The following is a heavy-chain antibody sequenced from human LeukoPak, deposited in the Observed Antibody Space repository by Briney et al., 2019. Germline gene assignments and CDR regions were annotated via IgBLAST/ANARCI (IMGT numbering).Heavy chain of an antibody. Sequence: SETLSLTCTVSRGSISGYSWSWLRKSPGGGLEWVGYIYYSGDTAYNPSLRSRVTLSVDTSKNQFSLQLRSVTTADTAVYYCVRGPYGASISKWFDPWGQGTQVIVSP. CDR1: RGSISGYS. V-gene: IGHV4-59*01. CDR3: VRGPYGASISKWFDP. CDR2: IYYSGDT. J-gene: IGHJ5*02. D-gene: IGHD4/OR15-4a*01.